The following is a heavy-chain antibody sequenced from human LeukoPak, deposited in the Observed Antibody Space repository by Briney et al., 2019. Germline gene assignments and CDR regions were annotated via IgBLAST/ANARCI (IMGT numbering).Heavy chain of an antibody. CDR1: GGTFSSYA. CDR2: IIPIFGTA. Sequence: SVKVSCKASGGTFSSYAISWVRQAPGQGLEWMGGIIPIFGTANYAQKFQGRVTITTDESTSTAYMELSSLRSEDTAVYYCARDRSTTGTIRQFDPWGQGTLVTASS. D-gene: IGHD1-1*01. V-gene: IGHV1-69*05. J-gene: IGHJ5*02. CDR3: ARDRSTTGTIRQFDP.